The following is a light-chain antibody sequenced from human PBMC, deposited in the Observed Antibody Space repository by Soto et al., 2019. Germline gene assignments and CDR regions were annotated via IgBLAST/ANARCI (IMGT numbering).Light chain of an antibody. Sequence: QSVLTQPPSAAGSRGQSVTISCTGTSSDVGGYNYVSWYQQHPGKAPKLIIYAVNKRPSGVPDRFSGSKSGNTASLTVSGLQAEDESDYYCNSYAGTSWVFGGGTQLTVL. CDR2: AVN. V-gene: IGLV2-8*01. CDR1: SSDVGGYNY. CDR3: NSYAGTSWV. J-gene: IGLJ3*02.